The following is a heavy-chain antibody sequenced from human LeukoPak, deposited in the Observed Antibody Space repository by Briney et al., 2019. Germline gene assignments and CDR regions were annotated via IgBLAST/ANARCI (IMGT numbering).Heavy chain of an antibody. CDR1: GFTVSNTY. Sequence: PGGSLRLSCAASGFTVSNTYMSWVRQAPGKGLEWVSIIYSGGGTRYADSVKGRFTISRDNSRNTLYLQMNILRAEDTALYYCARDNYDSSGFTWGQGTLVTVSS. CDR3: ARDNYDSSGFT. CDR2: IYSGGGT. V-gene: IGHV3-53*01. J-gene: IGHJ4*02. D-gene: IGHD3-22*01.